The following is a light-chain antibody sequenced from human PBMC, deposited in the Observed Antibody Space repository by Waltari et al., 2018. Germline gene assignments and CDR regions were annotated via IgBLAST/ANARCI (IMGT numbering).Light chain of an antibody. Sequence: QSALTQPASVSGSPGQSITLSCTGTSGNIGRNTYVSWYQQHPGKAPKLVIYDVTNRPSGVSNRFSGSKSGNTASLTISGLQTEDEADYYCSSYTNDNKVFGGGTKVTVL. J-gene: IGLJ2*01. V-gene: IGLV2-14*03. CDR3: SSYTNDNKV. CDR1: SGNIGRNTY. CDR2: DVT.